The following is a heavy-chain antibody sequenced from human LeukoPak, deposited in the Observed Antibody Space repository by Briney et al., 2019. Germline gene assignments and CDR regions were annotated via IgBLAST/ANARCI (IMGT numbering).Heavy chain of an antibody. D-gene: IGHD3-22*01. CDR3: AKDPLAYYYDSSGYLVDAFDI. CDR2: ISGSGGST. V-gene: IGHV3-23*01. J-gene: IGHJ3*02. CDR1: GFTFSSYA. Sequence: GGSLRLSCAASGFTFSSYAMSWVRQAPGKGLEWVSAISGSGGSTYYADSVEGRFTISRDNSKNTLYLQMNSLRAEDTAVYYCAKDPLAYYYDSSGYLVDAFDIWGQGTMVTVSS.